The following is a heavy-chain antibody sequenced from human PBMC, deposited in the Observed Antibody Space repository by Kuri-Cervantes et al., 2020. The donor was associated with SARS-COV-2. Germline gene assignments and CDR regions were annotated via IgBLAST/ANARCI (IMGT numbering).Heavy chain of an antibody. Sequence: SETLSLTCTVSGGSINSSSYYWGWIRQPPGKGLEWIGSIYYSGSTYYNPSLKSRVTISVDTSKNQFSLKLSSVTAADTAVYYCARVSRPYYFDYWGQGTLVTVSS. V-gene: IGHV4-39*07. J-gene: IGHJ4*02. CDR1: GGSINSSSYY. CDR3: ARVSRPYYFDY. CDR2: IYYSGST.